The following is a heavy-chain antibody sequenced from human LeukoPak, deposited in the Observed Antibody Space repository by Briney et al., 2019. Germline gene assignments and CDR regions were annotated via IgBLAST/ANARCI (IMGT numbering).Heavy chain of an antibody. CDR2: GTT. Sequence: SETLSLTCSVSGGSISGYYWTWIRQPAGKGLEWIGSGTTNYNPSLKSRVTMSVDRSKNQLSLKLRPVTAADTAVYYCARNHDRDAFDIWGQGTLVTVSS. CDR3: ARNHDRDAFDI. D-gene: IGHD3-3*01. CDR1: GGSISGYY. J-gene: IGHJ3*02. V-gene: IGHV4-4*07.